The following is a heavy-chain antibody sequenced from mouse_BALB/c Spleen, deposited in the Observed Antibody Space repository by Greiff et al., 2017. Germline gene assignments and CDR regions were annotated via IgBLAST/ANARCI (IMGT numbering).Heavy chain of an antibody. CDR2: IYPYNGGT. V-gene: IGHV1S29*02. J-gene: IGHJ1*01. D-gene: IGHD1-1*01. CDR3: ARDELRSFYWYFDV. Sequence: VQLQQSGPELVKPGASVKISCKASGYTFTDYNMHWVKQSHGKSLEWIGYIYPYNGGTGYNQKFKSKATLTVDNSSSTAYMELRSLTSEDSAVYYCARDELRSFYWYFDVWGAGTTVTVSS. CDR1: GYTFTDYN.